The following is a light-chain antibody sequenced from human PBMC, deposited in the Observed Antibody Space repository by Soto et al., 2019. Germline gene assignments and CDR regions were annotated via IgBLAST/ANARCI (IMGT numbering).Light chain of an antibody. Sequence: DIQMTQSPSTLSASVGDRVTITCRASQSISSWLAWYQQKPGQTPRLLIYDASTLESGVPSRFSGSGSGTEFTLTISSLQPDDFATYYCQQYNSYSRGTFGPGTKVDIK. V-gene: IGKV1-5*01. CDR3: QQYNSYSRGT. CDR1: QSISSW. J-gene: IGKJ3*01. CDR2: DAS.